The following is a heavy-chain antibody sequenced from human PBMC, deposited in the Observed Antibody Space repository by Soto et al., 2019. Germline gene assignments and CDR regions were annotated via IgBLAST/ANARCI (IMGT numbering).Heavy chain of an antibody. D-gene: IGHD3-22*01. J-gene: IGHJ4*02. CDR2: ISYSGGNT. CDR1: GFTFSTYA. V-gene: IGHV3-33*08. Sequence: GGLLRLSCAASGFTFSTYAMSWVRQAPGKGLEWVSVISYSGGNTYYADSVKGRFTISRDNSKNTLYLQMNSLRAEDTAVYYCARGYYFEGYFDYWGQGTLVTVSS. CDR3: ARGYYFEGYFDY.